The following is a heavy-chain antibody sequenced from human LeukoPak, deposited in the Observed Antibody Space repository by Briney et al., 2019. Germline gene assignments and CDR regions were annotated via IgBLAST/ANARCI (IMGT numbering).Heavy chain of an antibody. Sequence: ASVKVSCKASGYTFTSYAMNWVRQAPGQGLEWMGWINTNTGNPTYAQGFTGRFVFSLDTSVSTAYLQISSLKAEDTAVYYCARGSNSLGRRITIFGVVTPFDYWGQGTLVTVSS. CDR1: GYTFTSYA. D-gene: IGHD3-3*01. V-gene: IGHV7-4-1*02. CDR2: INTNTGNP. CDR3: ARGSNSLGRRITIFGVVTPFDY. J-gene: IGHJ4*02.